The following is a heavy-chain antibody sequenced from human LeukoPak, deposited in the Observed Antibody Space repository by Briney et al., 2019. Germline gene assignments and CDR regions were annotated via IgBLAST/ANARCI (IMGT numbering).Heavy chain of an antibody. CDR3: AKTKSSGWYMEYYFDY. CDR1: GFTFSSYA. V-gene: IGHV3-23*01. Sequence: GGSLRLSCAASGFTFSSYAMSWVRQAPGKGLEWVSAISGSGGSTYYADSVKGRFTISRDNSKNTLYLQMNSLRAEDTAVYYCAKTKSSGWYMEYYFDYWGQGTLVTVSS. D-gene: IGHD6-19*01. CDR2: ISGSGGST. J-gene: IGHJ4*02.